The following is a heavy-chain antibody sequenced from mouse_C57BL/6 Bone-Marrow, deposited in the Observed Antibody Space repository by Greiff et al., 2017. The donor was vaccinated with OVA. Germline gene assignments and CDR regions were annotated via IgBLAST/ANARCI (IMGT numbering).Heavy chain of an antibody. CDR3: AREDGEGEDY. J-gene: IGHJ2*01. V-gene: IGHV1-39*01. D-gene: IGHD2-13*01. Sequence: VQLQQSGPELVKPGASVKISCKASGYSFTDYNMNWVKQSHGKSLEWIGVINPNYGTTSYNQKFKGKATLTVDQSSSTAYLQLTSLTSEDSAGESCAREDGEGEDYWGQGTTLTVSS. CDR2: INPNYGTT. CDR1: GYSFTDYN.